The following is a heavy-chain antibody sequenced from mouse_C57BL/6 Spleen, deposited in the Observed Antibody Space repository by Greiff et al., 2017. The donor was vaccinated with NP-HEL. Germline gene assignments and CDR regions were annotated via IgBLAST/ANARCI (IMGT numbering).Heavy chain of an antibody. Sequence: QVQLKQSGAELVMPGASVKLSCKASGYTFTSYWMHWVKQRPGQGLEWIGEIDPSDSYTNYNQKFKGKSTLTVDKSSSTAYMQLSSLTSEDSAVYYCARLGGSSYAMDYWGQGTSVTVSS. J-gene: IGHJ4*01. CDR1: GYTFTSYW. D-gene: IGHD1-1*01. CDR3: ARLGGSSYAMDY. V-gene: IGHV1-69*01. CDR2: IDPSDSYT.